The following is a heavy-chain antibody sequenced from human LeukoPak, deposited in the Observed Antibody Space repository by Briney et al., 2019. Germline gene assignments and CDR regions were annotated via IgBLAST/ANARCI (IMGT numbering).Heavy chain of an antibody. V-gene: IGHV3-23*01. CDR1: GFTFDDYA. D-gene: IGHD1-14*01. CDR3: AKDITGEGDY. Sequence: PGGSLRLSCAASGFTFDDYAMHWVRQAPGKGLEWVSAISGSGGSTYYADSVKGRFTISRDNSKNTLYLQMNSLRAEDTAVYYCAKDITGEGDYWGQGTLVTVSS. J-gene: IGHJ4*02. CDR2: ISGSGGST.